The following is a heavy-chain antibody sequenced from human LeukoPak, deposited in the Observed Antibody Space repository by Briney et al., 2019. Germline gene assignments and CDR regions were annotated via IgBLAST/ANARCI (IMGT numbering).Heavy chain of an antibody. J-gene: IGHJ5*02. CDR3: ARMTDGFDP. Sequence: PSETLSLTCTVSGGSISSYYWSWIRQPPGKGLEWIGYIYYSGSTNYNPSLKSRVTISVDTSKNQFSLKLSSATAADTAVYYCARMTDGFDPWGQGTLVTVSS. V-gene: IGHV4-59*01. CDR1: GGSISSYY. D-gene: IGHD2-21*02. CDR2: IYYSGST.